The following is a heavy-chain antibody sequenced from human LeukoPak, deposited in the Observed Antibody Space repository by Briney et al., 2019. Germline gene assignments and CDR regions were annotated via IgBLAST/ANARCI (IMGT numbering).Heavy chain of an antibody. J-gene: IGHJ5*02. D-gene: IGHD1-26*01. CDR1: GDSISGNHY. CDR3: ARSGGSYYGYNWFDP. V-gene: IGHV4-4*07. Sequence: SETLSLTCTVSGDSISGNHYWNWIRQPAGKGLEWIGRIFTSGNSNYNPSLTSRVTISLDTSKDQFSLRLSSVTAADTAVYYCARSGGSYYGYNWFDPWGQGTLVTVSS. CDR2: IFTSGNS.